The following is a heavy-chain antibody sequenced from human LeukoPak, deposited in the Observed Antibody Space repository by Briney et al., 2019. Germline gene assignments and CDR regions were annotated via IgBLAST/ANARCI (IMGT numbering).Heavy chain of an antibody. CDR1: GYSISTTYY. Sequence: SETLSLTCTVSGYSISTTYYWGWIRQPPGKGLEWIGEINHSGSTNYNPSLKSRVTISVDTSKNQFSLKLSSVTAADTAVYYCASRPRRQQLGYWGQGTLVTVSS. D-gene: IGHD6-13*01. V-gene: IGHV4-38-2*02. CDR3: ASRPRRQQLGY. CDR2: INHSGST. J-gene: IGHJ4*02.